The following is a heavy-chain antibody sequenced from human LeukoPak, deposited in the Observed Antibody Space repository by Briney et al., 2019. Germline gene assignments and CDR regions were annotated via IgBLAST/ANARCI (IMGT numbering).Heavy chain of an antibody. V-gene: IGHV4-34*01. D-gene: IGHD1-1*01. Sequence: SETLSLTCAVYGGSFSGYYWSWIRQPPGKGLEWIGEINHSGSTNYNPSLKSRVTISVDTSKNQFSLKLSPVTAADTAVYYCARSGAAWKPPTYFQDWGQGTLVTVSS. CDR3: ARSGAAWKPPTYFQD. CDR2: INHSGST. CDR1: GGSFSGYY. J-gene: IGHJ1*01.